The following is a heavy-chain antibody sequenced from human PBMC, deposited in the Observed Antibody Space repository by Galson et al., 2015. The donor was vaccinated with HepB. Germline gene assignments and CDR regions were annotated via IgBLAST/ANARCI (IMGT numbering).Heavy chain of an antibody. V-gene: IGHV1-69*06. Sequence: SVKVSCKASGGTFSSYAISWVRQAPGQGLEWMGGIIPIFGTANYAQKFQGRVTITADTSTDTAYMELSSLRSEDTAVYYCATDRRVVTRRRDWYFDLWGRGTLVTVSS. CDR1: GGTFSSYA. CDR2: IIPIFGTA. J-gene: IGHJ2*01. CDR3: ATDRRVVTRRRDWYFDL. D-gene: IGHD4-23*01.